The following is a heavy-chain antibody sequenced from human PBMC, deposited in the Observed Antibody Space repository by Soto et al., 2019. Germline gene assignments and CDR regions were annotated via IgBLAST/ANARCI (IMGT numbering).Heavy chain of an antibody. CDR2: IGPGGTDI. CDR3: AKLPWEVAPS. D-gene: IGHD1-26*01. Sequence: GSLRLSCSDSGFTFGNFWIHWVRQAPGKGLEWVSHIGPGGTDIVYADSVKGRFIISRDNARNTVYLQMNSLEAEDTAVYYCAKLPWEVAPSWGQGTLVTVSS. J-gene: IGHJ5*02. CDR1: GFTFGNFW. V-gene: IGHV3-74*03.